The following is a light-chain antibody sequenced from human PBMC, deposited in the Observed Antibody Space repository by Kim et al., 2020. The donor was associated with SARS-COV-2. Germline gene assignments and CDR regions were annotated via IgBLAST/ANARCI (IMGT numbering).Light chain of an antibody. CDR1: QSINND. CDR2: AAS. V-gene: IGKV1-39*01. Sequence: ASVGDRDTITCRASQSINNDLNWYQQKPGKAPKLLINAASSLQSGVPSRFSGSGSGTDFTLTISSLQPEDFATYYCQQSYSTLFTFGPGTKVDIK. J-gene: IGKJ3*01. CDR3: QQSYSTLFT.